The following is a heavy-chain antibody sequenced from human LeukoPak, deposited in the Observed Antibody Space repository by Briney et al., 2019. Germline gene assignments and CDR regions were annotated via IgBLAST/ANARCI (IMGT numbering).Heavy chain of an antibody. CDR1: GFTFSSYG. CDR3: AKDLDSSGYFDY. CDR2: ISYDGSNK. V-gene: IGHV3-30*18. Sequence: GALRLSCAASGFTFSSYGMHWVRQAPGKGLEWVAVISYDGSNKYYADSVKGRFTISRDNSKNTLYLQMNSLRAEDTAVYYCAKDLDSSGYFDYWGRGTLVTVSS. D-gene: IGHD3-22*01. J-gene: IGHJ4*02.